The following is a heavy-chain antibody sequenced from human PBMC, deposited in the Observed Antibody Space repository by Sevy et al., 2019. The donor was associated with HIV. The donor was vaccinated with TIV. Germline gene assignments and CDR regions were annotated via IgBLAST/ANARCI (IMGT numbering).Heavy chain of an antibody. Sequence: GGSLRLSCAASGFTFSSYSMNWVRQAPGKGLEWVSYISSSSSTIYYADSVKGRFTISRDNAKNSLYLQMKSLRDEDTAVYYCARGGVAHPYYYYGMDVWGQGTTVTVSS. CDR1: GFTFSSYS. CDR3: ARGGVAHPYYYYGMDV. V-gene: IGHV3-48*02. J-gene: IGHJ6*02. CDR2: ISSSSSTI. D-gene: IGHD2-15*01.